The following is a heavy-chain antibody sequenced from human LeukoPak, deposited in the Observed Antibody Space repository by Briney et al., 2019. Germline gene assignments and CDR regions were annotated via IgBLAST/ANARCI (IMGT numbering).Heavy chain of an antibody. J-gene: IGHJ4*02. V-gene: IGHV1-69*04. CDR1: GGTFSSYA. D-gene: IGHD3-9*01. CDR2: IIPILGIA. CDR3: ASEESYDILTGYPW. Sequence: SVTVSCKASGGTFSSYAISWVRQAPGQGLEWMGRIIPILGIANYAQKFQGRVTITADKSTSTAYMELSSLRSEATAVYYCASEESYDILTGYPWWGQGTLVNVSS.